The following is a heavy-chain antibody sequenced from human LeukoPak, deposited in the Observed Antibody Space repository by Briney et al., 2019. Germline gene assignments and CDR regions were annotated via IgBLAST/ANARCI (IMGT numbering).Heavy chain of an antibody. J-gene: IGHJ4*02. D-gene: IGHD3-16*02. CDR1: GFTFSSYA. CDR2: ISGSGGNT. Sequence: GGSLRLSCAASGFTFSSYAMNWVRQAPGKGLGWVSTISGSGGNTYYADSVKGRFTISRDNSKNTLYLQMNSLRAEDTAVYYCAKYRDYVWGSYRHRRTYYFDYWGQGTLVTVSS. V-gene: IGHV3-23*01. CDR3: AKYRDYVWGSYRHRRTYYFDY.